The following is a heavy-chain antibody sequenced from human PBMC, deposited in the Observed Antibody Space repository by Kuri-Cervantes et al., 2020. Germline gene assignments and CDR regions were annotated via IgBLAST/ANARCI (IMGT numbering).Heavy chain of an antibody. CDR2: INHSGST. CDR1: GGSFSGYY. J-gene: IGHJ4*02. Sequence: GSLRLSCAVYGGSFSGYYWSWIRQPPGQGLEWIGEINHSGSTNYNPSLKSRVTISVDTSKNQFSLRLSSVTAADTAVYYCATGSSTSCPTRYWGQGTLVTVSS. D-gene: IGHD2-2*01. V-gene: IGHV4-34*01. CDR3: ATGSSTSCPTRY.